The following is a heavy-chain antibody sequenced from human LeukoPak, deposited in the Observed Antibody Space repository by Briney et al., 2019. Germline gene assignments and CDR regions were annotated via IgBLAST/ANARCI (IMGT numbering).Heavy chain of an antibody. Sequence: GGSLRLSCAASGFSFSTYYVNWVRQAPGKGLEWGSCISSSSTYIYYADSVRGRFAISRDNAKNSLYLQMNSLRAEDTAVYYCARENHGSFDYWGQGSLVTVSS. CDR3: ARENHGSFDY. CDR1: GFSFSTYY. V-gene: IGHV3-21*01. CDR2: ISSSSTYI. J-gene: IGHJ4*02. D-gene: IGHD1-14*01.